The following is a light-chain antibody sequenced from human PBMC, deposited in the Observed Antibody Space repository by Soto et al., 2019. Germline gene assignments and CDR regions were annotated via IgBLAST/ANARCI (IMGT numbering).Light chain of an antibody. CDR1: TTDIDNYDS. CDR2: DVN. Sequence: QSVLTQPPSVSGSPGQSVTISCTATTTDIDNYDSVSWYQQAPGTAPKLIIYDVNNRPSGAPDRFSGSTSGNTASLTISGLQAEDETDYFCSLYTPGSTLYVFGGGTKSP. CDR3: SLYTPGSTLYV. V-gene: IGLV2-18*01. J-gene: IGLJ1*01.